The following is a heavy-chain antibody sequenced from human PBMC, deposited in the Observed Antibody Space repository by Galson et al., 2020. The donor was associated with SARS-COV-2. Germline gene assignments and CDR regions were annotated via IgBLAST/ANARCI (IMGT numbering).Heavy chain of an antibody. Sequence: ASVKVSCKLSGYTLSKLSMHWVRQAPRKGLEWMGGFDPEEGDKIYAQKFQGRVTMTEDISTDTAYMEFSSLKSEDTAVYYCATGIAGADKKYYFDYWGQGTLVTVSS. CDR3: ATGIAGADKKYYFDY. J-gene: IGHJ4*02. CDR1: GYTLSKLS. V-gene: IGHV1-24*01. D-gene: IGHD6-13*01. CDR2: FDPEEGDK.